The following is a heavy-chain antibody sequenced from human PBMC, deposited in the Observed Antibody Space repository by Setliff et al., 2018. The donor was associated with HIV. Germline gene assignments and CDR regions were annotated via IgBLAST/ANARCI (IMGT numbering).Heavy chain of an antibody. CDR2: IWYDGRNK. J-gene: IGHJ6*03. CDR1: GLTFSDYG. CDR3: AXXXMAVAPTLYYNYYYYMDV. D-gene: IGHD6-19*01. Sequence: GGSLRLSCAASGLTFSDYGMHWVRQAPGKGLEGVAVIWYDGRNKYYADSVKGRFTISRDNSKSTLYLQMNSLRAEDTAVYYWAXXXMAVAPTLYYNYYYYMDVWGKGTTVTVSS. V-gene: IGHV3-33*01.